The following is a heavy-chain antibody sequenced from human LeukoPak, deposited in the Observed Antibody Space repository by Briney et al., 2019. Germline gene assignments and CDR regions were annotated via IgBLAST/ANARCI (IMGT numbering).Heavy chain of an antibody. CDR2: ISWNSGSI. Sequence: GRSLRLSCAASGFTFDDYALHGVRQAPGKGLEWVSGISWNSGSIGYADSVKGRFTISRDNAKNSLYLQMNSLRAEDMALYYCAKGQSIKVAGLPDLDIWGQGTMVTVSS. J-gene: IGHJ3*02. D-gene: IGHD6-19*01. V-gene: IGHV3-9*03. CDR1: GFTFDDYA. CDR3: AKGQSIKVAGLPDLDI.